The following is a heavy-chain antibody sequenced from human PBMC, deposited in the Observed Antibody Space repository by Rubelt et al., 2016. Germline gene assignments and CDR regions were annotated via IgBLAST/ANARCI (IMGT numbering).Heavy chain of an antibody. D-gene: IGHD4-17*01. J-gene: IGHJ4*02. Sequence: EVQLLESGGGLVQPGGSLRLSCAASGFTFSSYAMSWVRQAPGKGLEWVSAISGSGGSTYYADSVKGRYTISRDNAKITLYRQMNSLRAEDTAVYYCAKVPIRTVTSTFDYWGQGTLVTVSS. CDR1: GFTFSSYA. CDR3: AKVPIRTVTSTFDY. V-gene: IGHV3-23*01. CDR2: ISGSGGST.